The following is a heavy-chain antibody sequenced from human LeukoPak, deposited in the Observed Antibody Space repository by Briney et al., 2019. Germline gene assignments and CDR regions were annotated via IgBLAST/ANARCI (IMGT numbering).Heavy chain of an antibody. CDR3: ARSFPSYGFGELLRPMNFDY. J-gene: IGHJ4*02. CDR1: GGSISSYY. V-gene: IGHV4-4*07. Sequence: SETLSLTCTVSGGSISSYYWSWIRQPAGKGLEWIGRIYTSGSTNYNPSLKSRVTMSVDTSKNQFSLKLSSVTAADTAVYYCARSFPSYGFGELLRPMNFDYWGQGTLVTVSS. CDR2: IYTSGST. D-gene: IGHD3-10*01.